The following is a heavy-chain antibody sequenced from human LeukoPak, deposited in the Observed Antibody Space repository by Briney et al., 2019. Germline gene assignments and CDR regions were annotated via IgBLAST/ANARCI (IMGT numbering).Heavy chain of an antibody. D-gene: IGHD5-18*01. Sequence: SETLSLTCAVYGFPISSGYYWGWIRQPPGKGLEWIGSIHHSGRTYYNSSLKSRVTISVDTSKNQFSLRLSSVTAADTAVYYSARHVDTVMITENYFDYWGQGTLVTVSS. CDR3: ARHVDTVMITENYFDY. V-gene: IGHV4-38-2*01. CDR2: IHHSGRT. CDR1: GFPISSGYY. J-gene: IGHJ4*02.